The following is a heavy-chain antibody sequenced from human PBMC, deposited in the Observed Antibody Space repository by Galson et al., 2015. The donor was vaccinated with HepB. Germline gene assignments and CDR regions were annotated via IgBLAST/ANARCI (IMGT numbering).Heavy chain of an antibody. Sequence: TLSLTCTVSGGSISSGSYYWSWIRHHPGKGLEWIGYNYYSGSTYYNPSLKSRVTISVDTSKNQFSLKLTSVTAADTAVYYCARGDSTSGWFDGNLDYWGQGTLVTVPS. CDR1: GGSISSGSYY. CDR2: NYYSGST. J-gene: IGHJ4*02. CDR3: ARGDSTSGWFDGNLDY. V-gene: IGHV4-31*03. D-gene: IGHD6-19*01.